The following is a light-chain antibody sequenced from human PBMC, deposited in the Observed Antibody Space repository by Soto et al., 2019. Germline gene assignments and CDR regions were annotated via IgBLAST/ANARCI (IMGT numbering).Light chain of an antibody. CDR2: GAS. Sequence: EIVLTQSPGTLSLSRGERATLSCRASQSVSSNFLAWYQQKPGQAPRLLISGASNRATGIPDRFSGSGSGTDFTLTISRLEPEDFAVYYCQQYGSSPRTFGQGTKVDIK. J-gene: IGKJ1*01. CDR1: QSVSSNF. V-gene: IGKV3-20*01. CDR3: QQYGSSPRT.